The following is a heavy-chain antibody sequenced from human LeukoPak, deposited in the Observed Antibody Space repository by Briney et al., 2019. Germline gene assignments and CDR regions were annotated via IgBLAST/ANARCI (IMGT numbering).Heavy chain of an antibody. CDR2: ISSSSSYI. D-gene: IGHD3-22*01. J-gene: IGHJ4*02. V-gene: IGHV3-21*01. Sequence: GGSLRLSCAASGFIFSDHWMTWVRQAPGKGLEWVSSISSSSSYIYYADSVKGRFTISRDNAKNSLYLQMNSLRAEDTAVYYCARDLSRVPQEGYYDSSGYYYFGQGTLVTVSS. CDR1: GFIFSDHW. CDR3: ARDLSRVPQEGYYDSSGYYY.